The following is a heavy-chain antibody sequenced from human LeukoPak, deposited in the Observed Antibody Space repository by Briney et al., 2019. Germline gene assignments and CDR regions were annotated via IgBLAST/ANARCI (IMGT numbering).Heavy chain of an antibody. CDR2: ISWNSGSI. Sequence: PGGSLRLSCAASGFTFDDYAMHWVRQAPGKGLEWVSGISWNSGSIGYADSVKGRFTISRDNSKNTLYLQMNSLRAEDTAVYYCAKESILDIWGQGTMVTVSS. D-gene: IGHD3-9*01. CDR3: AKESILDI. V-gene: IGHV3-9*01. J-gene: IGHJ3*02. CDR1: GFTFDDYA.